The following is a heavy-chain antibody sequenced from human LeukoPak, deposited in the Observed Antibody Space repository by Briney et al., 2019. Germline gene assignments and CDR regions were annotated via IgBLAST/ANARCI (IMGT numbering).Heavy chain of an antibody. CDR2: INHSGST. CDR1: GGSFSGYY. V-gene: IGHV4-34*01. J-gene: IGHJ6*04. Sequence: SETLSLTCAVYGGSFSGYYWSWIRQPPGKGLEWIGEINHSGSTNYNPSLKSRVTISVDTSKNQFSLKLSSVTAADTAVYYCARIGYDILTGYYNGDGYYYYGMDVWGKPTTVTVSS. D-gene: IGHD3-9*01. CDR3: ARIGYDILTGYYNGDGYYYYGMDV.